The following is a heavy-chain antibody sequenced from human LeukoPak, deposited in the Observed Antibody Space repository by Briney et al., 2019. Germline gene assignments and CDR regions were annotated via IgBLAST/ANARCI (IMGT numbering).Heavy chain of an antibody. CDR2: IRQDGRDI. J-gene: IGHJ4*02. V-gene: IGHV3-7*05. Sequence: GGSLRLSCAASGFTFSSYWMGWVRQAPGRGLEWVANIRQDGRDIHCVDSLKGRFTVSRDNAKSSLFLQANSLRAEDTAVYCCAKHGDYSFDHWGQGTLVTVSS. CDR1: GFTFSSYW. CDR3: AKHGDYSFDH. D-gene: IGHD4-17*01.